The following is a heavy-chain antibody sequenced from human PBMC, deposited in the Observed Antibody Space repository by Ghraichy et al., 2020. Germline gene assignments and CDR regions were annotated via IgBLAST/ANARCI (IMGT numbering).Heavy chain of an antibody. V-gene: IGHV3-30-3*01. CDR2: ISYDGSNK. Sequence: GGSLRLSCAASGFTFSSYAMHWVRQAPGKGLEWVAVISYDGSNKYYADSVKGRFTISRDNSKNTLYLQMNSLRAEDTAVYYCAREPQEDYYDSSGYYSYWGQGTLVTVSS. D-gene: IGHD3-22*01. CDR3: AREPQEDYYDSSGYYSY. CDR1: GFTFSSYA. J-gene: IGHJ4*02.